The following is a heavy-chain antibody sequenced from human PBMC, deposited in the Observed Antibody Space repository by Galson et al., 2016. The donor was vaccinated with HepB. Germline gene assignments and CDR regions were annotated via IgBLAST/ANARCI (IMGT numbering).Heavy chain of an antibody. D-gene: IGHD3-16*01. CDR1: GYTFTSYY. CDR2: INPSGGST. CDR3: AREGNLGNRPGGGMDV. V-gene: IGHV1-46*01. Sequence: SVKVSCKASGYTFTSYYMHWVRQAPGQGLERMGIINPSGGSTSYLQKFQGRVTMTRDTSTSTVYMELSSLRSEDTAVYYCAREGNLGNRPGGGMDVWGQGTTVTVSS. J-gene: IGHJ6*02.